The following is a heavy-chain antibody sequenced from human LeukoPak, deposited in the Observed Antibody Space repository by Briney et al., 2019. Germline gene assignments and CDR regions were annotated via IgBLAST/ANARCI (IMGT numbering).Heavy chain of an antibody. CDR1: GGSISNYY. D-gene: IGHD1-7*01. V-gene: IGHV4-59*08. J-gene: IGHJ4*02. CDR2: IYYSEST. Sequence: SETLSLTCTVSGGSISNYYWSWFRQPPGKGLEWMGYIYYSESTNYNPYLSLRVTITVEETKTQNSLRLTSVTAADTAVYYCANTDWNYAQWGRGILVTVSS. CDR3: ANTDWNYAQ.